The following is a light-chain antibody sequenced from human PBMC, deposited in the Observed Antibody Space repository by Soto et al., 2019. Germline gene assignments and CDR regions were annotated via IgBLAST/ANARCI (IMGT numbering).Light chain of an antibody. V-gene: IGKV3-15*01. CDR3: QMYNNWVGT. CDR2: DAA. J-gene: IGKJ4*01. CDR1: QSISRS. Sequence: EIVLTQSPAILSVSAGERATLSCRAGQSISRSLAWYQQKPGQAPRLLISDAATRATGVPARFSGSGSGADFTLTINSLQSEDFAVYYCQMYNNWVGTFGGGTKVDI.